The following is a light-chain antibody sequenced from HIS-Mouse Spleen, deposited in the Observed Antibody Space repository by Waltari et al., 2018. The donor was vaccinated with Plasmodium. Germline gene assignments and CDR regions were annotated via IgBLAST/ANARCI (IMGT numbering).Light chain of an antibody. CDR3: QAWDSSTAYV. Sequence: SYELTQPPSVSVSPGQPASIHCSGYKLGDKYACWYQQKPGQSPVLVIYQDSKRPSGIPERFSGSNSGNTATLTISGTQTMDEADYYCQAWDSSTAYVFGTGTKVTVL. CDR2: QDS. J-gene: IGLJ1*01. V-gene: IGLV3-1*01. CDR1: KLGDKY.